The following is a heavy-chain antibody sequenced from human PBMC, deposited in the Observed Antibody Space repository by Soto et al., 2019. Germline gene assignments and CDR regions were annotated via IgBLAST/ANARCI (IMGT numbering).Heavy chain of an antibody. Sequence: QVQLVESGGGVVQPGRSLRLSCAASGFTFSSYGMHWVRQAPGKGLEWVAVISYDGSNKYYAESVKGRFTISRDNSKNTLYLQMNSLRAEDTALYYCAKDWGAWAYCGGDCYSGEDYWGQGTLVTVSS. J-gene: IGHJ4*02. CDR3: AKDWGAWAYCGGDCYSGEDY. V-gene: IGHV3-30*18. CDR1: GFTFSSYG. D-gene: IGHD2-21*02. CDR2: ISYDGSNK.